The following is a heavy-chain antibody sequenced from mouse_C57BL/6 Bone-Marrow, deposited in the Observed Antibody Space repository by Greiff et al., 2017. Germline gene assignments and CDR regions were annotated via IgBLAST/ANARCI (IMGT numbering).Heavy chain of an antibody. CDR3: SRCGITTVVAHFDY. D-gene: IGHD1-1*01. CDR1: GYTFTSYG. Sequence: QVQLQQPGAELVMPGASVKLSCKASGYTFTSYGMHWVKQRPGQGLEWIGEIDPSDSYTYYNQKFKGKSTLTVDKSSSTAYMQHMRLTSVDSEVYYCSRCGITTVVAHFDYWGQGTTLTVSS. CDR2: IDPSDSYT. V-gene: IGHV1-69*01. J-gene: IGHJ2*01.